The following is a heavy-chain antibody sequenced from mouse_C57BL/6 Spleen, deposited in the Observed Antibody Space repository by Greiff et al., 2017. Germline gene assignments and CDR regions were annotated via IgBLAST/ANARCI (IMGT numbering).Heavy chain of an antibody. CDR3: ARSDWDGDY. V-gene: IGHV1-80*01. J-gene: IGHJ2*01. CDR1: GYAFSSYW. CDR2: FYPGDGDT. D-gene: IGHD4-1*01. Sequence: VQLQQSGAELVKPGASVTISCKASGYAFSSYWMNWVKQRPGKGLEWIGQFYPGDGDTNYNGKFKGKATVTADKSSSPAYMQLSSLTSEDSAVYFCARSDWDGDYWGQGTTLTVSA.